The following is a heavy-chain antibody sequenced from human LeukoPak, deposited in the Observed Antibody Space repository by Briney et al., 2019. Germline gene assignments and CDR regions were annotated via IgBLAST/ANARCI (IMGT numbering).Heavy chain of an antibody. D-gene: IGHD4-4*01. CDR3: ARAGSKSYYYYGMDV. J-gene: IGHJ6*02. V-gene: IGHV3-9*01. CDR1: GFTFDDYA. CDR2: ISWNSGSI. Sequence: GGSLRLSCAASGFTFDDYAMHWVRQAPGKGLEWVSGISWNSGSIGYVDSVKGRFTISRDNAKNSLYLQMNSLRAEDTAVYYCARAGSKSYYYYGMDVWGQGTTVTVSS.